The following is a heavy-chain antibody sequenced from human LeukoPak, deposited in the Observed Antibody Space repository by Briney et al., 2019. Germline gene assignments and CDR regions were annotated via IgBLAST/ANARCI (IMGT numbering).Heavy chain of an antibody. Sequence: SVKVSCKASGGTFSSYAISWVRQAPGQGLEWMGGIIPIFGTANYAQKFQGRVTITADESTSTAYMELSSLRSEDTAVYYCARTTGSGYYVAVGYWGQGTLVTVSS. CDR2: IIPIFGTA. CDR3: ARTTGSGYYVAVGY. J-gene: IGHJ4*02. D-gene: IGHD3-22*01. CDR1: GGTFSSYA. V-gene: IGHV1-69*13.